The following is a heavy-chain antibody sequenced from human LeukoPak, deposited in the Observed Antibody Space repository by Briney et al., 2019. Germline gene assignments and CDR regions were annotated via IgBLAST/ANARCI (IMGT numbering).Heavy chain of an antibody. CDR2: VIPILGIA. D-gene: IGHD3-10*01. CDR3: ARAMVRGVYFDY. J-gene: IGHJ4*02. Sequence: ASVKVSCKASGGTFSSYAIGWVRQAPGQGLEWMGRVIPILGIANYAQKFQGRVTITADKSTSTAYMELSSLRSEDTAVYYCARAMVRGVYFDYWGQGTLVTVSS. V-gene: IGHV1-69*04. CDR1: GGTFSSYA.